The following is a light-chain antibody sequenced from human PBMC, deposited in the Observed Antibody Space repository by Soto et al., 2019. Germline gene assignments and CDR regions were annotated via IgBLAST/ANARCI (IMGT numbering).Light chain of an antibody. CDR2: DAS. Sequence: ERVLTQSPATLSWSPGERATLSCRASQSVSSHLAWYQQKPGQSPRLLIYDASNRSTGIPARFSGSGSGTDFTLTISSLEPEDIAFYFCQQRSHWPPFGQGTKV. J-gene: IGKJ1*01. CDR1: QSVSSH. CDR3: QQRSHWPP. V-gene: IGKV3-11*01.